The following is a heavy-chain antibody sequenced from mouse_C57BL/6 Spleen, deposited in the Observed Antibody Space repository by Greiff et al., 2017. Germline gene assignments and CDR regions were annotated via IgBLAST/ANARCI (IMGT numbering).Heavy chain of an antibody. CDR1: GYSITSGYY. V-gene: IGHV3-6*01. Sequence: ESGPGLVKPSQSLSLTCSVTGYSITSGYYWNWIRQFPGNKLEWMGYISYDGSNNYNPSLKNRISITRDTSKNQFFLKLNSVTTEDTATYYCARVKDYESWFAYWGQGTLVTVSA. J-gene: IGHJ3*01. D-gene: IGHD2-4*01. CDR2: ISYDGSN. CDR3: ARVKDYESWFAY.